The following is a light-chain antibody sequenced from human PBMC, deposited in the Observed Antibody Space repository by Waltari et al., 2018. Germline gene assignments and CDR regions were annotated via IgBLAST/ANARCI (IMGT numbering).Light chain of an antibody. CDR2: AAS. CDR1: QTISRY. Sequence: DIQMTQSPSSLSASVGDRVTITCLASQTISRYLNWYQQKPGKAPNLMIYAASSLQSGVPSRFSGSGSGRDFTLIITSLQPEDFATYYCQQYYELPLTFGGGTRVETK. J-gene: IGKJ4*02. V-gene: IGKV1-39*01. CDR3: QQYYELPLT.